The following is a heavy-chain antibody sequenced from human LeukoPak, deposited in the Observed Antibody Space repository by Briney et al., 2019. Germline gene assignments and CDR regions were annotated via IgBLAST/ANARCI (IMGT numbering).Heavy chain of an antibody. CDR3: ARDGQV. Sequence: GGSLRLSCAASGFTFSSYSVNWVRQAPGKGLEWVSSISNSSSYIDYADSVKGRFTIFRDNAKNSLYLQMNSLRAEDTAVYYCARDGQVWGQGTLVTVSS. CDR1: GFTFSSYS. J-gene: IGHJ4*02. V-gene: IGHV3-21*01. CDR2: ISNSSSYI.